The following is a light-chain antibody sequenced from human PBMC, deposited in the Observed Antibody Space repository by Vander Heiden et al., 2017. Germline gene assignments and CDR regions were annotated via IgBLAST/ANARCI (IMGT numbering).Light chain of an antibody. V-gene: IGLV8-61*01. J-gene: IGLJ3*02. CDR3: VLYMRSGLWV. CDR1: SGSVSTSYY. Sequence: QTVVTHEPSFSVSPGGPVTPTCGLSSGSVSTSYYPSWYQQAPGQAPRTLIYSTNTRSSGVPDRFSGSILGNKAALTITGAQADDESDYYCVLYMRSGLWVFGGGTKLTVL. CDR2: STN.